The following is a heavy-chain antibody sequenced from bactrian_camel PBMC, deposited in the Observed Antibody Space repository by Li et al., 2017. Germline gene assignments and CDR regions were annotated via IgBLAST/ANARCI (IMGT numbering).Heavy chain of an antibody. D-gene: IGHD2*01. CDR2: IESDGST. V-gene: IGHV3S55*01. CDR1: GDTIGRYC. Sequence: VQLVESGGGSVQAGGSLRLSCVASGDTIGRYCMGWFRQIPDKEREAVAGIESDGSTSYANSVKGRFTISQDSAENTLYLQMNSLKPEDTGMYYCAASGSLSWGNLQWWLLREVTYNYWGQGTQVTVS. CDR3: AASGSLSWGNLQWWLLREVTYNY. J-gene: IGHJ4*01.